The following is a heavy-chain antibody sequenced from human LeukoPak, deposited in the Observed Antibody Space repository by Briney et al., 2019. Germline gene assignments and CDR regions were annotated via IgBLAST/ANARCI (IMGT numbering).Heavy chain of an antibody. V-gene: IGHV4-4*02. Sequence: SETLSLTCAVSGGSISNSNWWSWVRQSPGKGLEWIGEIHHSGSTNYNPSLKSRVTISVDKSKNQFSLKLSSVTAADTAVYYCAREVVAVMWGHYGMDVWGQGTTVTVSS. J-gene: IGHJ6*02. D-gene: IGHD2-2*01. CDR3: AREVVAVMWGHYGMDV. CDR1: GGSISNSNW. CDR2: IHHSGST.